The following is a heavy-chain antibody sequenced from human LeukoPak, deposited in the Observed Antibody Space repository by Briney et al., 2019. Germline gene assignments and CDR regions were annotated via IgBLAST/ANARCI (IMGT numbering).Heavy chain of an antibody. D-gene: IGHD2/OR15-2a*01. J-gene: IGHJ3*02. CDR3: ARDSVILGAFDI. V-gene: IGHV3-21*01. CDR1: GFTFSSYG. CDR2: ISSSSSYI. Sequence: GGSLRLSCAASGFTFSSYGMNWVRQAPGKGLEWVSSISSSSSYIYYADSVKGRFTISRDNAKNSLYLQMNSLRAEDTAVYYCARDSVILGAFDIWGQGTMVTVSS.